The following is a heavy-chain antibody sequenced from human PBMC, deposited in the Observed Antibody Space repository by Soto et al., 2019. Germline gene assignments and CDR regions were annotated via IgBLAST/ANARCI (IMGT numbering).Heavy chain of an antibody. CDR3: ARDKSAKATIFGVAGTWFDP. J-gene: IGHJ5*02. V-gene: IGHV4-59*13. D-gene: IGHD3-3*01. CDR2: IYYSGSS. CDR1: GGSISSYY. Sequence: SETLSLTCTVSGGSISSYYWSGIRQPPGKGLEWIGYIYYSGSSNYNPSLKSRVTISVDTSKNQFSLKLSSVTAADTAVYYCARDKSAKATIFGVAGTWFDPWGQGTLVTVSS.